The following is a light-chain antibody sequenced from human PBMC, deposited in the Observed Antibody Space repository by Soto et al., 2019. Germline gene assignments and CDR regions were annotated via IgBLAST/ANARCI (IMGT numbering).Light chain of an antibody. CDR3: QPYKNRPLT. J-gene: IGKJ4*01. Sequence: ELVVRRSPCTPSDSPGEGATLACRASQGTGETLDWYPHKPGQTPRLLIYDTSTRATGVPTRFSGSRSGAEFTLTINSLPSEDFAVYYSQPYKNRPLTSGGGTKVDIK. CDR2: DTS. CDR1: QGTGET. V-gene: IGKV3-15*01.